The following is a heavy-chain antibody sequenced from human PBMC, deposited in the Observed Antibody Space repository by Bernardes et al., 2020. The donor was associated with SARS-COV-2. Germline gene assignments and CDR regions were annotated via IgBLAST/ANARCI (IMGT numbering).Heavy chain of an antibody. J-gene: IGHJ6*02. CDR3: ARGLYGMDV. CDR1: GGSFSGYY. CDR2: INHSGST. Sequence: SETLSLTCAVYGGSFSGYYWSWIRQPPGKGLEWIGEINHSGSTNYNPSLKSRVTISVDTSKNQFSLKLSSVTAADTAVYYCARGLYGMDVGDQGTTVTVSS. V-gene: IGHV4-34*01.